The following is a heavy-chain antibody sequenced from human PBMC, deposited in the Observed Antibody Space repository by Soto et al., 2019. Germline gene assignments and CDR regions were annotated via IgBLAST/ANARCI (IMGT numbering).Heavy chain of an antibody. J-gene: IGHJ4*02. CDR1: GFTFSSYA. CDR2: ISYDGSNK. V-gene: IGHV3-30-3*01. CDR3: ARDRVTMVRGVIITRNGFEY. Sequence: QVQLVESGGGVVQPGRSLRLSCAASGFTFSSYAMHWVRQAPGKGLEWVAVISYDGSNKYYADSVKGRFTISRDNSKNTLYLEMHSLRAEEKAVYYCARDRVTMVRGVIITRNGFEYWGQGPLVTVSS. D-gene: IGHD3-10*01.